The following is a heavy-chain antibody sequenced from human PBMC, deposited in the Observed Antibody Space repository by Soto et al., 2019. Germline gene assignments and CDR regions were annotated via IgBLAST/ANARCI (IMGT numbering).Heavy chain of an antibody. J-gene: IGHJ4*02. CDR2: IYHSGST. Sequence: PSETLSLTCAVSGYAISSGYYLVLMRHPPGKGLEWIGSIYHSGSTYYNPSLKSRVTISVDTSKNQFSLKLSSVTAADTAVYYCASIPKLETKSIHWGQGTLVTVSS. CDR3: ASIPKLETKSIH. V-gene: IGHV4-38-2*01. CDR1: GYAISSGYY. D-gene: IGHD1-1*01.